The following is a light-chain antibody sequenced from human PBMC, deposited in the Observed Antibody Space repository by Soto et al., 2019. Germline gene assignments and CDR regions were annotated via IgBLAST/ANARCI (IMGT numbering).Light chain of an antibody. J-gene: IGKJ5*01. CDR1: HSNSSW. CDR3: QQLNSYPIT. V-gene: IGKV1-5*03. Sequence: IQMTQSTVTLSASVGDRVTITCRASHSNSSWWAGEQKKPGKADNLLIYKSAHLENRVLSRLIGIGSGTELTLTISSLQPDDVATYYCQQLNSYPITLVQGTRLEIK. CDR2: KSA.